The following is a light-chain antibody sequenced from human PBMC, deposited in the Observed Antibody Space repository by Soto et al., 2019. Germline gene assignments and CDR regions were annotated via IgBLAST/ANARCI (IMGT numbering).Light chain of an antibody. CDR1: QSVSSSY. J-gene: IGKJ2*01. Sequence: EIVLTQSPGTLSLSPGERATLSCRASQSVSSSYLAWYQQKPGQAPRLLIYDASSRATGIPDRFSGSGSGTDFTLTISRLEPEDFAVYYCQQYGSSLYTFGQGTMLEIK. CDR2: DAS. V-gene: IGKV3-20*01. CDR3: QQYGSSLYT.